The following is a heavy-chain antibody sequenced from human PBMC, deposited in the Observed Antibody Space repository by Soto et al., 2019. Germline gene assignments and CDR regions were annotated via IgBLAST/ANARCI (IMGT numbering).Heavy chain of an antibody. V-gene: IGHV4-30-2*01. J-gene: IGHJ4*02. CDR1: GGSISSGGYS. D-gene: IGHD2-15*01. CDR2: IYHSGST. CDR3: ARGAGYCSGGSCYSPLFDY. Sequence: QLQLQESGSGLVKPSQTLSLTCAVSGGSISSGGYSWSWIRQPPGKGLEWIGYIYHSGSTYYNPSPMSRVTISVDRSKNQFSLKLSSVTAADTAVYYCARGAGYCSGGSCYSPLFDYWGQGTLVTVSS.